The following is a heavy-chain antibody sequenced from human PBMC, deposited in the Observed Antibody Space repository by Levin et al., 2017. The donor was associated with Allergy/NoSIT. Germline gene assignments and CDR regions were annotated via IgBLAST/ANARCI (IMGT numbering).Heavy chain of an antibody. D-gene: IGHD3-10*01. CDR1: GGSFSGYY. V-gene: IGHV4-34*01. CDR3: ARGITMVRGVPRPYYGRDV. CDR2: INHSGST. Sequence: SETLSLTCAAYGGSFSGYYWSWIRQPPGKGLEWIGEINHSGSTNYNPSLKSRVTISVDTSKNQFSLKLSSVTAADTAVYYCARGITMVRGVPRPYYGRDVWGQGTTVTVSS. J-gene: IGHJ6*02.